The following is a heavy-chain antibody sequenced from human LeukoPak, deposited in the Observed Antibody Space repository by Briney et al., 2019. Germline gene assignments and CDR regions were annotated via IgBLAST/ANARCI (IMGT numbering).Heavy chain of an antibody. Sequence: GGSLRLSCAAPGFTFSSYGMHWVRQAPGKGLEWVAVIWYDGSNKYYADSVKGRFTISRDNSKNTLYLQMNSLRAEDTAVYYCAREILYYYGSGSPEDYYYYGMDVWGQGTTVTVSS. CDR1: GFTFSSYG. V-gene: IGHV3-33*01. D-gene: IGHD3-10*01. J-gene: IGHJ6*02. CDR2: IWYDGSNK. CDR3: AREILYYYGSGSPEDYYYYGMDV.